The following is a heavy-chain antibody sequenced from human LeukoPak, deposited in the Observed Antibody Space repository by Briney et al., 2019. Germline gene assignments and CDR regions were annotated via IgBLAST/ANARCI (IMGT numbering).Heavy chain of an antibody. Sequence: RPGGSLRLSCAASGFTFSSYAMSWVRQALGKGLVWVSGISGSGGSTYYGDSVKGRFTISRDNSKNTLYLQMNSLRAEDTAVYYCAKGIRRGYDSSNGYFQHWGQGTLVTVSS. V-gene: IGHV3-23*01. CDR3: AKGIRRGYDSSNGYFQH. CDR2: ISGSGGST. J-gene: IGHJ1*01. CDR1: GFTFSSYA. D-gene: IGHD3-22*01.